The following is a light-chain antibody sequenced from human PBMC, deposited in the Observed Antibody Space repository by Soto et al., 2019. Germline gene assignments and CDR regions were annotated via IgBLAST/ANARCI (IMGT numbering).Light chain of an antibody. Sequence: IPMTQSPSTLSAFVGDRVTITCRASQSISSWLAWYQQKPGKAPKLLIYDASSLESGVPSRFSGSGSGTEFTLTISSLQPDDFATYYCQQYNSYSTFGQGTKVDIK. CDR3: QQYNSYST. CDR2: DAS. V-gene: IGKV1-5*01. J-gene: IGKJ1*01. CDR1: QSISSW.